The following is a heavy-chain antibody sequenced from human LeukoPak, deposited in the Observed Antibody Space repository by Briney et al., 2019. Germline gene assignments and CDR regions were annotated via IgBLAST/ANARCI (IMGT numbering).Heavy chain of an antibody. CDR3: ARDKHYDFWSGYYHYYYYYMDV. CDR1: GFTFSSYA. D-gene: IGHD3-3*01. Sequence: GRSLRLSCAASGFTFSSYAMHWVRQAPGKGLEWVAVISYDGSNKYYADSVKGRFTITRDNSKNTLYLQMNSLRAEDTAVYYCARDKHYDFWSGYYHYYYYYMDVWGKGTTVTVSS. CDR2: ISYDGSNK. J-gene: IGHJ6*03. V-gene: IGHV3-30-3*01.